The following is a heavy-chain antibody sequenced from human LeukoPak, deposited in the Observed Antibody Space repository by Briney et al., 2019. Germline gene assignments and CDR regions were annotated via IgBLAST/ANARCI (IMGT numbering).Heavy chain of an antibody. V-gene: IGHV3-53*01. CDR1: GFAVSSNY. CDR3: ARVRIAVAVSAFDI. D-gene: IGHD6-19*01. Sequence: GGSLRLSCAASGFAVSSNYMTWVRQAPGKGLDWVSFIYSDDDIRHADSVKVRFTMSRDNSQNMVYLQMSSLRVEDTAVYYCARVRIAVAVSAFDIWGQGTMVTVSS. CDR2: IYSDDDI. J-gene: IGHJ3*02.